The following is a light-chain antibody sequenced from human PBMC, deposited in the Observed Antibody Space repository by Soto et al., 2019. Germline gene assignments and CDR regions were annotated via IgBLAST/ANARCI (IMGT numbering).Light chain of an antibody. CDR1: QSISSL. V-gene: IGKV1-5*03. CDR3: QQYSTYPWT. Sequence: DIQMTQSPSTLSASVGDRVTITCRASQSISSLLAWYQQKPGKAPKLLIYKASNLESGVPSGFSGSGSGTEFTLTISSLEPDDFATYYCQQYSTYPWTFGQGTKVEIK. CDR2: KAS. J-gene: IGKJ1*01.